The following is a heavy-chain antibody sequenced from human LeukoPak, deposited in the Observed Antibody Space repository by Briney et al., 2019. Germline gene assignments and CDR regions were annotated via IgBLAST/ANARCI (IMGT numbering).Heavy chain of an antibody. V-gene: IGHV1-8*03. CDR2: MNPNSGNT. D-gene: IGHD2-2*01. CDR3: ARARAGVVPAAKGGWFDP. Sequence: APVKVSCKASGYTFTSYDINWVRQATGQGLEWMGWMNPNSGNTGYAQKFQGRVTITRNTSISTAYMELSSLRSEDTAVYYCARARAGVVPAAKGGWFDPWGQGTLVTVSS. CDR1: GYTFTSYD. J-gene: IGHJ5*02.